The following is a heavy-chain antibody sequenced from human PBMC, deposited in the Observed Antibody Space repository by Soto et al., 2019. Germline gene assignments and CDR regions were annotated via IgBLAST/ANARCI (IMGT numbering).Heavy chain of an antibody. J-gene: IGHJ4*02. CDR3: AIDLSDPAAGIFDF. V-gene: IGHV3-7*01. D-gene: IGHD6-13*01. Sequence: GGSLRLSCATSGFTFSSYWMSWVRQAPGKGLEWVANIKQDGSEKYYVDSVKGRFTISRDNAKNSLYLQMNSLRAEDTAVYYCAIDLSDPAAGIFDFSGQATLVSGS. CDR2: IKQDGSEK. CDR1: GFTFSSYW.